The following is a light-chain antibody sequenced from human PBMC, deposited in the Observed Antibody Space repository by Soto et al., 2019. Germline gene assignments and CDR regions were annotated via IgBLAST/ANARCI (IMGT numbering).Light chain of an antibody. CDR1: SSDVGAYNY. J-gene: IGLJ1*01. CDR3: SSYAGSSNV. V-gene: IGLV2-8*01. Sequence: QSALTQPASVSGSPGQSITISCTGTSSDVGAYNYVSWYQHHPGEAPKLMIYEVNKRPSGVPDRFSGSKSGNTASLTVSGLQAEDEADYYCSSYAGSSNVFGTGTKLTVL. CDR2: EVN.